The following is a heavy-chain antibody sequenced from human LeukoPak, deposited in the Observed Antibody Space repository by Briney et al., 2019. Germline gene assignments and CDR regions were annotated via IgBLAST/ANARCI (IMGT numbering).Heavy chain of an antibody. V-gene: IGHV3-30*18. CDR1: GFTFSSYG. J-gene: IGHJ3*02. CDR3: AKVDIVHYAFDI. Sequence: QLGGSLRLSCAASGFTFSSYGMHWVRQAPGKGLEWVAVISYDGSNKYYADSVKGRFTISRDNSKNTLYLQMNSLRAEDTAVYYCAKVDIVHYAFDIWGQGTMVTVSS. CDR2: ISYDGSNK. D-gene: IGHD5-12*01.